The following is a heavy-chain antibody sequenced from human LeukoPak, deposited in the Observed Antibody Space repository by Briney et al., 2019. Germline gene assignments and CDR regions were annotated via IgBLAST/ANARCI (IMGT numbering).Heavy chain of an antibody. V-gene: IGHV1-69*05. D-gene: IGHD6-13*01. Sequence: ASVKVSCMASGGTFSSYAISWVRQAPGQGLEWMGGIIPIFGTANYAQKFQGRVTITTDESTSTAYMELSSLRSEDTAVYYCARGPGIAAAGLENYFDYWGQGTLVTVSS. CDR1: GGTFSSYA. J-gene: IGHJ4*02. CDR2: IIPIFGTA. CDR3: ARGPGIAAAGLENYFDY.